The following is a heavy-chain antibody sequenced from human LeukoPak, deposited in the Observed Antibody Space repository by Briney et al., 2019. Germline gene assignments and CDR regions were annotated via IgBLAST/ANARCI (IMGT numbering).Heavy chain of an antibody. V-gene: IGHV1-2*02. J-gene: IGHJ4*02. CDR3: ARDDYGSGSYEEY. Sequence: ASVKVSCKASGYTFTGYYMHWVRQAPGQGLEWMGWINPNNGGTNYAQKFQGRVTMTRDTSISTAYMELSRLRSDDTAVYYCARDDYGSGSYEEYWGQGTLVTVSP. CDR2: INPNNGGT. CDR1: GYTFTGYY. D-gene: IGHD3-10*01.